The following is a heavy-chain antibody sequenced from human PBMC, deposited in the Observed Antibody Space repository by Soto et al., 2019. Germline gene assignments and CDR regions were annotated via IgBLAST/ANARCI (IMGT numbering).Heavy chain of an antibody. CDR2: IIPIFGTT. D-gene: IGHD1-26*01. Sequence: QVQLVQSGVEVKKPGSSVMVSCKASGGTFSSYAISWVRQAPGQVLEWMGGIIPIFGTTNYAQKFHRRVTINADESTSTVYMEVSSLRSEDTAVYYCARHIVGSTRNYYYYGMDVWGQGTTVIVSS. V-gene: IGHV1-69*01. CDR3: ARHIVGSTRNYYYYGMDV. J-gene: IGHJ6*02. CDR1: GGTFSSYA.